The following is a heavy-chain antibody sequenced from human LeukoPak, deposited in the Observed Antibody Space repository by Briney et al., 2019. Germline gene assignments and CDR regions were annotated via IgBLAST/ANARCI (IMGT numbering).Heavy chain of an antibody. Sequence: GGSLRLSCGASGLTLATYWMHWVRQVPVKGLEWVSRINSDGSWTTYADSVKGRFTVSRDNDKNMLYLQMNSLRPEDTAVYHCARSAYCGTNCHYYFESWGQGTLVIVSS. CDR3: ARSAYCGTNCHYYFES. J-gene: IGHJ4*02. CDR2: INSDGSWT. D-gene: IGHD4/OR15-4a*01. V-gene: IGHV3-74*03. CDR1: GLTLATYW.